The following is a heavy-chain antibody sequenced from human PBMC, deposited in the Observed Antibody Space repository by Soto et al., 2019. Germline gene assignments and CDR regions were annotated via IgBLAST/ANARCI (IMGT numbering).Heavy chain of an antibody. J-gene: IGHJ6*02. Sequence: LRLSCAASGFTFSNAWMSWVRQAPGKGLEWVGRIKSKTDGGTTDYAAPVKGRFTISRDDSKNTLYLQMNSLKTEDTAVYYCTTEDLWTYSGSFVGYYGMDVWGQGTTVTVSS. D-gene: IGHD1-26*01. CDR2: IKSKTDGGTT. V-gene: IGHV3-15*01. CDR3: TTEDLWTYSGSFVGYYGMDV. CDR1: GFTFSNAW.